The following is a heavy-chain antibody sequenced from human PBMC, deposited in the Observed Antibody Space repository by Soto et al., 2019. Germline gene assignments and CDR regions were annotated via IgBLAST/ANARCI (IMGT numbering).Heavy chain of an antibody. J-gene: IGHJ5*02. CDR3: ARDGSDWLLSGWFDP. CDR1: GYTFTSYA. Sequence: ASVKVSCKASGYTFTSYAMHWVRQAPGQRLEWMGWINAGNGNTKYSQKFQGRVTITRDTSASTAYMELSSLRSEDTAVYYCARDGSDWLLSGWFDPWGQGTLVTVSS. D-gene: IGHD3-9*01. CDR2: INAGNGNT. V-gene: IGHV1-3*01.